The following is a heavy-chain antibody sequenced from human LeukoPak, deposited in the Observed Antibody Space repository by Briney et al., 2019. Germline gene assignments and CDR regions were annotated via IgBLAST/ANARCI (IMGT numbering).Heavy chain of an antibody. CDR2: IYHSGST. Sequence: SETLSLTCAVSGYSISSGDYWGWIRQPPGKGLEWIGSIYHSGSTYYNPSLKSRVTISVDTSKRQFSLTLSSVTAADTAVYYCARNRSEPLGNGGSFDSWGQGTLVTASS. CDR3: ARNRSEPLGNGGSFDS. D-gene: IGHD3-16*01. J-gene: IGHJ4*02. CDR1: GYSISSGDY. V-gene: IGHV4-38-2*01.